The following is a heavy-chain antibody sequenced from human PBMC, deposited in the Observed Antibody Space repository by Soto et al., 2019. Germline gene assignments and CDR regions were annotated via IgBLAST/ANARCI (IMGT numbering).Heavy chain of an antibody. CDR1: GYSFTSYW. Sequence: PGESLKISCKGSGYSFTSYWISWVRQMPGKGLEWVGRIDPSDSYTNYSPSFQGHVTISADKSISAAYLQWSSLKASDTAMYYCARHGSSGPPYYYGMDVWGQGTTVTVSS. D-gene: IGHD6-19*01. CDR3: ARHGSSGPPYYYGMDV. CDR2: IDPSDSYT. V-gene: IGHV5-10-1*01. J-gene: IGHJ6*02.